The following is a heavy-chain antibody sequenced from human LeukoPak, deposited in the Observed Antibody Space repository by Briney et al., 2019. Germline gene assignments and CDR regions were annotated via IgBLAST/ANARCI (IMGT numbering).Heavy chain of an antibody. CDR2: IIPIFGTA. CDR3: ARASWPYYYDSSGYYPFDP. V-gene: IGHV1-69*13. CDR1: GGTFSSYA. Sequence: GASVKVSCKASGGTFSSYAISWVRQAPGQGLEWMGEIIPIFGTANYAQKFQGRVTITADESTSTAYMELSSLRSEDTAVYYCARASWPYYYDSSGYYPFDPWGQGTLVTVSS. D-gene: IGHD3-22*01. J-gene: IGHJ5*02.